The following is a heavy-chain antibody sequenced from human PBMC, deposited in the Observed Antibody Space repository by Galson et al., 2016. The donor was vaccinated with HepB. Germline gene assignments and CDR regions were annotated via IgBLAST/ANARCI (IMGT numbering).Heavy chain of an antibody. D-gene: IGHD3-3*01. V-gene: IGHV1-18*01. Sequence: SVKVSCKASGYTFTSYGISWVRQAPGQGLEWMGWISAYIGNTNYAQKLQGRVTMTTDTSTSTAYLELRSLRSDDTAVYYFARIQKSHYDFWSGYFYFYGKDVWGQGTTVTVSS. CDR1: GYTFTSYG. CDR2: ISAYIGNT. CDR3: ARIQKSHYDFWSGYFYFYGKDV. J-gene: IGHJ6*02.